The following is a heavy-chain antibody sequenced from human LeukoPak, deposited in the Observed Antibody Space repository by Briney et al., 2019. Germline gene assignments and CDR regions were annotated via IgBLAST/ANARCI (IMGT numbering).Heavy chain of an antibody. Sequence: SETLSLTCTVSGGSISGSSYYWGWIRQPPGKGLEWIGSIYYSGSTYYNPSLKSRVTISVDTSKNQFSLKLNSVTAADTAVYYCARRRTDSSGYYNWFDPWGQGTLVTVSS. V-gene: IGHV4-39*01. J-gene: IGHJ5*02. D-gene: IGHD3-22*01. CDR3: ARRRTDSSGYYNWFDP. CDR2: IYYSGST. CDR1: GGSISGSSYY.